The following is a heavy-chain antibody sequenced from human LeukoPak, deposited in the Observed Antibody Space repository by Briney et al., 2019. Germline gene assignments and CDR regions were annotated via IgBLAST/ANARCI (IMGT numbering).Heavy chain of an antibody. CDR2: IIPILGIA. CDR1: GGTFSSYA. D-gene: IGHD6-13*01. Sequence: HGASVKVSCKASGGTFSSYAISWVRQAPGQGLEWMGRIIPILGIANYAQKFQGRVTITADKSTSTAYMELSSLRSEDTAVYYCARDTSIAAAGASDAFDIWGQGTMVTVSS. V-gene: IGHV1-69*04. CDR3: ARDTSIAAAGASDAFDI. J-gene: IGHJ3*02.